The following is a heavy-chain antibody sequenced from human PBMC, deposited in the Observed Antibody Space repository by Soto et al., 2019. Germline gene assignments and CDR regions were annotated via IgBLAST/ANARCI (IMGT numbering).Heavy chain of an antibody. D-gene: IGHD3-9*01. Sequence: PSETLSLTCTVSGGSISSYYWSWIRQPPGKGLEWIGYIYYSGSTNYNPSLKSRVTISVDTSKNQFSLKLSSVTAAETAVYFCARSRDYYDILTGLYWYFDLWGRGTLVTVSS. CDR3: ARSRDYYDILTGLYWYFDL. V-gene: IGHV4-59*08. J-gene: IGHJ2*01. CDR1: GGSISSYY. CDR2: IYYSGST.